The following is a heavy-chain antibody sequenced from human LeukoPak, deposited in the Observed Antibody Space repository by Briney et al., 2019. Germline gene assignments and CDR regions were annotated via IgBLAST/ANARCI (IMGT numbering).Heavy chain of an antibody. Sequence: GGSLRLSCAVSGFTFSTNGMSWVRQVPGKGLEWVSSISGSGGSTYYADSVKGRFTVSRDNAKSSLYLQMNSLRAEDTALYYCARAYGKWNDVYFYAFDLWGQGTMVTVSS. CDR2: ISGSGGST. D-gene: IGHD1-20*01. V-gene: IGHV3-23*01. CDR1: GFTFSTNG. J-gene: IGHJ3*01. CDR3: ARAYGKWNDVYFYAFDL.